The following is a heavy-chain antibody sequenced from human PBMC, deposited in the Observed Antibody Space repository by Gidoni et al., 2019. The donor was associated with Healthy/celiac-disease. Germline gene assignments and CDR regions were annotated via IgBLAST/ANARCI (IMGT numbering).Heavy chain of an antibody. Sequence: QVQLVESGGGVVQTGRSLRLSCAASGFTFSSYGMHWVRQAPGKGLEWVAVIWYDGSTKYYADSVKVRFTISRDNSKNTLYLQMNSLRAEDTAVYYCARDLDYWGQGTLVTVSS. J-gene: IGHJ4*02. CDR3: ARDLDY. CDR2: IWYDGSTK. CDR1: GFTFSSYG. V-gene: IGHV3-33*01.